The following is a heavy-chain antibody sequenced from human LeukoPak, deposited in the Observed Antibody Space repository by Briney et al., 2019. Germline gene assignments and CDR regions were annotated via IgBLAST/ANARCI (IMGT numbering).Heavy chain of an antibody. CDR3: ARGGGDQDYFDY. Sequence: PSETLSLTCTVSGGSISSYYWSWLRQPPGKGLEWTGYIYYSGSTNYNPSLKSRVTISVDTSKNQFSLKLSSVTAADTAVYYCARGGGDQDYFDYWGQGTLVTVSS. CDR1: GGSISSYY. D-gene: IGHD3-10*01. CDR2: IYYSGST. J-gene: IGHJ4*02. V-gene: IGHV4-59*01.